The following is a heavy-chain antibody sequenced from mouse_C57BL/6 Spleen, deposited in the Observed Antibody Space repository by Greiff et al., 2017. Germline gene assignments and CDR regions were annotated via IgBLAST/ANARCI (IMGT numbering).Heavy chain of an antibody. V-gene: IGHV1-64*01. J-gene: IGHJ4*01. CDR1: GYTFTRYW. CDR3: ARPANFYAMDY. D-gene: IGHD3-3*01. Sequence: QVQLQQPGAELVKPGASVKLSCKASGYTFTRYWMHWVKQRPGQGLEWIGMIHPNSGSTNYNEKFKSKATLTVDKSSSTAYMQLSSLTSEDSAVYYCARPANFYAMDYWGQGTSVTVSS. CDR2: IHPNSGST.